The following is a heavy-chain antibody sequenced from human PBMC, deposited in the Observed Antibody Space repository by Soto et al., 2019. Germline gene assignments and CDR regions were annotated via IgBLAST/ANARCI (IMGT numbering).Heavy chain of an antibody. CDR1: GDSTSSSSSY. D-gene: IGHD5-18*01. CDR2: VYYSGST. J-gene: IGHJ4*02. Sequence: SETLSLTCTVSGDSTSSSSSYWAWIRQPPGKGLEWIGTVYYSGSTSYNPSLKSRVTISVDTSRNQFSLKLSSVTAADTAVYYCARQIEKLWFHYFDYWGQGTLVTVSS. CDR3: ARQIEKLWFHYFDY. V-gene: IGHV4-39*01.